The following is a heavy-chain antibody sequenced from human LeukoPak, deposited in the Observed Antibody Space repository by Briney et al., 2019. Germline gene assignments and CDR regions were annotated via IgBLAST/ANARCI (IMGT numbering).Heavy chain of an antibody. V-gene: IGHV3-53*01. CDR3: ARFTGIYYNSADY. CDR1: GFTVSSND. Sequence: GGCLRLSRAASGFTVSSNDMSWGLQAPGKGLECVSIIYGGGDKFYADSVKGRFTISRDNSKNTLYLQMNSLRAEDTAVYYCARFTGIYYNSADYWGQGTLVTVSS. D-gene: IGHD3-10*01. J-gene: IGHJ4*02. CDR2: IYGGGDK.